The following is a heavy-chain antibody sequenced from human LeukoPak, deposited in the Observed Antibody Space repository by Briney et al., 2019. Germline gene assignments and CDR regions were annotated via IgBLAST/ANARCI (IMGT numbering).Heavy chain of an antibody. CDR1: GGSFSGYY. J-gene: IGHJ4*02. D-gene: IGHD3-10*01. Sequence: SETLSLTCAVYGGSFSGYYWSWIRQPPGKGLEWIGEINHSGSTNYNPSLKSRVTLSVDTSKNQFPLKLSSVTAADPAVYYCARGKLNFPKKKGLYYLDYWGQGTLVTVSS. CDR3: ARGKLNFPKKKGLYYLDY. CDR2: INHSGST. V-gene: IGHV4-34*01.